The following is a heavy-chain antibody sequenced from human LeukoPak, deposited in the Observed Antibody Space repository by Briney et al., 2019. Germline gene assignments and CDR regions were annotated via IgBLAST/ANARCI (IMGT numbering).Heavy chain of an antibody. Sequence: GGSLRLSCAASGFTFSSYWMHWVRQAPGKGLEWVSLIYSDGTGYYADSVKGRFTISRDNSKNTLYLQMNSLRAEDTAVYYCARRERLGYSYGRGTLDIWGQGTMVTVSS. V-gene: IGHV3-66*01. CDR3: ARRERLGYSYGRGTLDI. J-gene: IGHJ3*02. CDR1: GFTFSSYW. CDR2: IYSDGTG. D-gene: IGHD5-18*01.